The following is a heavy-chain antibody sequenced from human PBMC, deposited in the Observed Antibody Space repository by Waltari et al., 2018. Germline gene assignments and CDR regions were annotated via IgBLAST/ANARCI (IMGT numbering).Heavy chain of an antibody. CDR1: GFPFSDYV. CDR2: INGDGYGI. D-gene: IGHD5-18*01. J-gene: IGHJ4*02. Sequence: EVQLLEAGGDLVQPGGSLRLSCAASGFPFSDYVRHWVRQVPGQGLVWVSRINGDGYGITYSDSVQGRFTISRDISNNMVHLQMNNLRLDDSATYYCATARDEKTAMVYFDNWGQGTLVSVSS. V-gene: IGHV3-74*01. CDR3: ATARDEKTAMVYFDN.